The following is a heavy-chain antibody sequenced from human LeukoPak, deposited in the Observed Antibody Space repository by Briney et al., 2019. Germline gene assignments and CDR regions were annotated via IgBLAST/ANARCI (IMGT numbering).Heavy chain of an antibody. CDR3: ARPPQSYSSSWEFDY. J-gene: IGHJ4*02. CDR2: IYPGDSDT. D-gene: IGHD6-13*01. CDR1: GYSFTSYW. Sequence: GESLQISCKGSGYSFTSYWIGWVRQMPGKGLEWMGIIYPGDSDTRYSPSFQGQVTISADKSISTAYLQWSSLKASDTAMYYCARPPQSYSSSWEFDYWGQGTLVTVSS. V-gene: IGHV5-51*01.